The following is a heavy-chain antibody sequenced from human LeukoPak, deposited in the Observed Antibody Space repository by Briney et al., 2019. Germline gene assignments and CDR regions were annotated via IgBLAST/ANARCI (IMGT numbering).Heavy chain of an antibody. V-gene: IGHV3-53*01. CDR3: ARGCSSTSYYGFDY. J-gene: IGHJ4*02. D-gene: IGHD2-2*01. CDR2: IYSGGST. Sequence: GGSLRLSCAASGFTVSSNYMSWVRQAPGKGLEWVSVIYSGGSTYYADSVKGRFTISRDNSKNTLYLQMNSLRAEDTAVYYCARGCSSTSYYGFDYWGQGTLVTVSS. CDR1: GFTVSSNY.